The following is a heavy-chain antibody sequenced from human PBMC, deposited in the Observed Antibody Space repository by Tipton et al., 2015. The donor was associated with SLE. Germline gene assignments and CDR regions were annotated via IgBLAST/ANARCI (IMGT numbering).Heavy chain of an antibody. CDR3: ARDSLNWGSYYHGMDV. Sequence: TLSLTCAVYGGSFNDYYWSWIRQPPGKGLEWIGHIFYTGSTRYNPSLKSRVTISVDTSKSQIFLKMSSVTAADTAVYHCARDSLNWGSYYHGMDVWGQGTTVTVSS. J-gene: IGHJ6*02. D-gene: IGHD3-16*01. V-gene: IGHV4-59*01. CDR1: GGSFNDYY. CDR2: IFYTGST.